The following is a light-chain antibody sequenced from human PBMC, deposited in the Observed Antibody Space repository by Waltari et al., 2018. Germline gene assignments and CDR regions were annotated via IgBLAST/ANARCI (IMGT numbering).Light chain of an antibody. CDR2: VNSDGSH. J-gene: IGLJ3*02. CDR3: QTWGMNIQV. Sequence: QLVLTQSPSASASLGASVQLTCTLTGEYSAYTIAWHQLQPEKGPRYLMNVNSDGSHDKADGIPERFSGSSAGAERYLIISRLQSDDEADYFCQTWGMNIQVFGGGTRLTVL. CDR1: GEYSAYT. V-gene: IGLV4-69*01.